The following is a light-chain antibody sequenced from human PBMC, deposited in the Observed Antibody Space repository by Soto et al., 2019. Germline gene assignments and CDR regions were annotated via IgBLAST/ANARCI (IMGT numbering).Light chain of an antibody. J-gene: IGLJ1*01. CDR2: DVS. CDR3: SSYAGTHIV. CDR1: SSDVGGYNY. V-gene: IGLV2-8*01. Sequence: QSALTQPPSASGSPGQSVTISCTGTSSDVGGYNYVSWYQQHPGKAPKLMIYDVSKRPSGVPDRFSGSKSGNTASLTVSGLRAEDGADYYCSSYAGTHIVFGTGTKLPAL.